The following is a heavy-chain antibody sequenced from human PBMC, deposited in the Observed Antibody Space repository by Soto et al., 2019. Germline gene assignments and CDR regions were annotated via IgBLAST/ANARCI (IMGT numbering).Heavy chain of an antibody. CDR1: GFTFSSYA. J-gene: IGHJ4*02. CDR2: ISGSGGTT. Sequence: EVQLLESGGDLVQPGGSLRLSCSASGFTFSSYAMSWVRQAPGKGLEWVSAISGSGGTTYYADSVKGRFTISRDNSKNTLYLQMNSLRAEDTAVYYCAKDPHDYGDYPLYFDYWGQGTLVTVSS. D-gene: IGHD4-17*01. CDR3: AKDPHDYGDYPLYFDY. V-gene: IGHV3-23*01.